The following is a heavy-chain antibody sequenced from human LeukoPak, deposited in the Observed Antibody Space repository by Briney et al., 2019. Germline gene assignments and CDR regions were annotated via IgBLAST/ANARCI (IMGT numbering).Heavy chain of an antibody. V-gene: IGHV3-30-3*01. CDR3: ARGLVVY. CDR2: ISYDGSNK. CDR1: GFTFSSYA. Sequence: GRSLRPSCAASGFTFSSYAMHWVRQAPGKGLGWVAVISYDGSNKYYADSVKGRFTISRDNSKNTLYLQMNSLRAEDTAVYYCARGLVVYWGQGTLVTVTS. J-gene: IGHJ4*02.